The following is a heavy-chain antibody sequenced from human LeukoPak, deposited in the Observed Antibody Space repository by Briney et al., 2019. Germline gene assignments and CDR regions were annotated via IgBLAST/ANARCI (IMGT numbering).Heavy chain of an antibody. J-gene: IGHJ5*02. D-gene: IGHD2-2*01. CDR2: IYHSGST. Sequence: SETLSLTCAVSGYSISSGYYWGWIRQPPGKGLEWIGSIYHSGSTYYNPSLKSRVTISVDTSKNQFSLKLSSVTAADTAVYYCARRGYCSSTSCYLGWFDPWGRGTLVTVSS. V-gene: IGHV4-38-2*01. CDR1: GYSISSGYY. CDR3: ARRGYCSSTSCYLGWFDP.